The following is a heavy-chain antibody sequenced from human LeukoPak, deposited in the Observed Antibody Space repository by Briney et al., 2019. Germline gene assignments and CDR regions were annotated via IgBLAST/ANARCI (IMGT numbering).Heavy chain of an antibody. CDR1: GGSFSGYY. CDR2: INHSGST. V-gene: IGHV4-34*01. Sequence: SETLSLTCTVYGGSFSGYYWSWIRQPPGKGLEWIGEINHSGSTNYNPSLKSRVTISVDTSKNQFSLKLSSVTAADTAVYYCARGRGDYEEHLFDPWGQGTLVTVSS. CDR3: ARGRGDYEEHLFDP. J-gene: IGHJ5*02. D-gene: IGHD4-17*01.